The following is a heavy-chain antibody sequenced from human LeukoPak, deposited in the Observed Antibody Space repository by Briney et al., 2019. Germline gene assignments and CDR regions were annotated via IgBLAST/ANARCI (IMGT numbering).Heavy chain of an antibody. J-gene: IGHJ5*02. D-gene: IGHD2-2*01. Sequence: SQTLSLTCAISGDSVSSNSVTWNWIRQSPSRGLEWLGRTYYRSTWYNDYAVSVRGRKTVNPGTSKNQFSLHLNSVTPEDTAVYYCARRLTQYDCFDPWGQGILVTVSS. V-gene: IGHV6-1*01. CDR2: TYYRSTWYN. CDR1: GDSVSSNSVT. CDR3: ARRLTQYDCFDP.